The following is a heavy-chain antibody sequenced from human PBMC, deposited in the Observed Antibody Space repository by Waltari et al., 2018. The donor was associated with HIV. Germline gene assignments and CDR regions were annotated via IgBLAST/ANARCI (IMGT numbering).Heavy chain of an antibody. V-gene: IGHV3-7*01. CDR1: GCTFSFHW. CDR2: INQAGTER. CDR3: ATTHGSGDYDNDFDY. D-gene: IGHD3-10*01. Sequence: EVQLVESGGGWVQPGGSLTLTCEASGCTFSFHWLSWVRQAKGKGLEWVANINQAGTERHYVDSVRGRFTISRDNGKTSLFLQMNSLSVEDTAVYYCATTHGSGDYDNDFDYWGQGTLV. J-gene: IGHJ4*02.